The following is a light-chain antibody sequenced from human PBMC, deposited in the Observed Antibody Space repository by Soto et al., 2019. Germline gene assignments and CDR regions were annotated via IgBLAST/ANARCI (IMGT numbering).Light chain of an antibody. CDR2: AAP. V-gene: IGKV1-9*01. J-gene: IGKJ4*01. CDR1: QGISSS. Sequence: DIRLTQTQSFRAASAGDRVTITCRASQGISSSLAWYQQREGKAPKFLIYAAPTLQSGAPSRFSGRGSGTDFALTISRLQPEDSDTYCCQQLKIYPLTFGGGTKVDI. CDR3: QQLKIYPLT.